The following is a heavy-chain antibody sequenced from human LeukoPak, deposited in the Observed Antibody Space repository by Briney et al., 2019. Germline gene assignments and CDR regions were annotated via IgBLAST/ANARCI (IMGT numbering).Heavy chain of an antibody. CDR3: ARRYTSGWSAGYPDP. D-gene: IGHD6-19*01. J-gene: IGHJ5*02. CDR1: GGSISTYY. Sequence: PSETLSLTCTVSGGSISTYYRSWVRQPPGKGLEGIGYISDSGGTDYNPPLKSRVTISVDTPKNQFSLRLSSVTAADTAVYYCARRYTSGWSAGYPDPWGQGTLVTVSS. V-gene: IGHV4-59*01. CDR2: ISDSGGT.